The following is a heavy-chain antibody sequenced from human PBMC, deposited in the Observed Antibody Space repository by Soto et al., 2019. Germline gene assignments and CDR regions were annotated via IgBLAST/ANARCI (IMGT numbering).Heavy chain of an antibody. D-gene: IGHD6-19*01. J-gene: IGHJ4*02. CDR2: VYYTGST. CDR1: GCSLSGFC. CDR3: ARSVAVPGAHIDY. Sequence: SDTRSLTSRFAGCSLSGFCWSWSRQYAGKGLEWLGYVYYTGSTNYSPSLRSRVSISVDTSKNEFSLRLSSVTAADTAVYFCARSVAVPGAHIDYWGQGTQVTASS. V-gene: IGHV4-59*01.